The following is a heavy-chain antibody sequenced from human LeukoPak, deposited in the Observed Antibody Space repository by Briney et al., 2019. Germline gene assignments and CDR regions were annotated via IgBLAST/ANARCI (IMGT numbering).Heavy chain of an antibody. J-gene: IGHJ4*02. CDR1: GGTFSSYA. V-gene: IGHV1-69*13. CDR2: IIPIFGTA. D-gene: IGHD3-16*01. Sequence: SVKVSCTASGGTFSSYAISWVRQAPGQGLEWMGGIIPIFGTANYAQKFQGRVTITADESTSTAYMELSSLRSEDTAVYYCARLGGAVRWYYFDYWGQGTLVTVSS. CDR3: ARLGGAVRWYYFDY.